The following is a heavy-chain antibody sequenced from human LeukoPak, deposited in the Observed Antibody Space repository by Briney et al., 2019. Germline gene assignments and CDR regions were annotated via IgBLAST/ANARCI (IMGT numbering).Heavy chain of an antibody. CDR3: ARDLGPSRGFDY. CDR1: GGSFSGYY. Sequence: SETLSLTCAVYGGSFSGYYWSWIRQPPGKGLEWIGYIFYSGRTTYNPSLKSRLTMSMDTSKKQFSLRLSSVTAADTAVYFCARDLGPSRGFDYWGRGTLVTVSS. CDR2: IFYSGRT. D-gene: IGHD3-10*01. V-gene: IGHV4-59*01. J-gene: IGHJ4*02.